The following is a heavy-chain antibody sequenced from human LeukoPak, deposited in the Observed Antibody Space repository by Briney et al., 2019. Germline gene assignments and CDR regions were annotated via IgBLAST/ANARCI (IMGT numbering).Heavy chain of an antibody. D-gene: IGHD6-19*01. CDR3: ATDARSDSRGCDY. V-gene: IGHV3-30*03. CDR1: GFTFSSYG. CDR2: ISYDGSNK. Sequence: GGSLRLSCAASGFTFSSYGMHWVRQAPGKGLEWVAVISYDGSNKCYADSVKGRFTISRDNSKNTLYLQMNSLRAEDTAVYYCATDARSDSRGCDYWGQGTLVTVSS. J-gene: IGHJ4*02.